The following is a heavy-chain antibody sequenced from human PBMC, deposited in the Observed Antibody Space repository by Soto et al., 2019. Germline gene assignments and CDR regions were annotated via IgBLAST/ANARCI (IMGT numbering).Heavy chain of an antibody. V-gene: IGHV3-30*18. Sequence: QLQLVESGGGVVQPGTSLRLSCASSGFIFSRYGMHWVRQAPGKGLECVAHISYDGSKKYYGDSVKGRFTISRDNFKNTLYLLMNSMRAEDTAIYYCAKAEGVYYYGDGGYTLAYWGQGTLVTISS. D-gene: IGHD3-10*01. CDR1: GFIFSRYG. CDR2: ISYDGSKK. J-gene: IGHJ4*02. CDR3: AKAEGVYYYGDGGYTLAY.